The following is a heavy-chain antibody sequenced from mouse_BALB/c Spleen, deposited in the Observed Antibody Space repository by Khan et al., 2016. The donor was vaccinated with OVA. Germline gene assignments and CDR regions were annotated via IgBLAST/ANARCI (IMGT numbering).Heavy chain of an antibody. D-gene: IGHD2-2*01. CDR2: INPYNDDT. V-gene: IGHV1S136*01. CDR3: TRGGYASFAY. J-gene: IGHJ3*01. Sequence: VQLQQPGPELVKPGASVKMSCKASGYTFTSYVMYWVSQKPGQGLEWIGYINPYNDDTKYNEKFKGKATLTSDKSSSTAYMDLSSLTSEDSAFYYCTRGGYASFAYWGQGTLVTVSA. CDR1: GYTFTSYV.